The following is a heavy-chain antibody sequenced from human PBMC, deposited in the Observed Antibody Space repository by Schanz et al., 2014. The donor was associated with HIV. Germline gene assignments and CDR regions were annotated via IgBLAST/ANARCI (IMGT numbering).Heavy chain of an antibody. V-gene: IGHV3-30*18. D-gene: IGHD6-6*01. Sequence: QVQLVESGGGVVQPGRSLRLSCAASGFTFNSYGMHWVRQAPGKGLEWGAVISYDGTKKHYADSVKGRFTISRDNSKNSLYLQMNSLRADDTAVYYCAKGWRGYSISSLVDYWGQGSLVTVSS. CDR3: AKGWRGYSISSLVDY. J-gene: IGHJ4*02. CDR2: ISYDGTKK. CDR1: GFTFNSYG.